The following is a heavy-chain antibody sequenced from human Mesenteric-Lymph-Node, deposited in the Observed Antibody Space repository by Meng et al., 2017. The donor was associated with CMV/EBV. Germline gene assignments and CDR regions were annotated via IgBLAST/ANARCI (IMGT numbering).Heavy chain of an antibody. V-gene: IGHV4-34*01. J-gene: IGHJ4*02. Sequence: TCAVYGVSFSGYYWSCIRQPPGKGLEWIGEINHSGSTNYNPSLKSRVTISVDTSKNQFSLKLSSVTAADTAVYYCARGGDSGWYFDYWGQGTLVTVSS. CDR3: ARGGDSGWYFDY. CDR2: INHSGST. D-gene: IGHD6-19*01. CDR1: GVSFSGYY.